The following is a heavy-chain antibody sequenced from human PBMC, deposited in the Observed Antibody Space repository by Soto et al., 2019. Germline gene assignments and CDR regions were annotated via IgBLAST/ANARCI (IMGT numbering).Heavy chain of an antibody. Sequence: ASVKVSCKASGYTFTSYGISWVRQAPGQGLERMGWISAYNGNTNYAQKLQGRVTMTTDTSTSTAYMELRSLRSDDTAVYYCARGDVVVVAATHYYYYYMDVWGKGTTVTVSS. CDR2: ISAYNGNT. V-gene: IGHV1-18*01. CDR1: GYTFTSYG. D-gene: IGHD2-15*01. CDR3: ARGDVVVVAATHYYYYYMDV. J-gene: IGHJ6*03.